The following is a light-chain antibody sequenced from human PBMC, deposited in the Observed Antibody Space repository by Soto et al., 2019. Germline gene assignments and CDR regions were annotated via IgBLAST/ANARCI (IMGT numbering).Light chain of an antibody. V-gene: IGLV2-11*01. J-gene: IGLJ1*01. CDR3: LSYAGSSTRV. CDR1: SSDVGGYNY. CDR2: DVT. Sequence: QSALTQPRSVSGSPGQSVTISCTGTSSDVGGYNYVSWYQQHPGKAPKLMIYDVTKRPSGAPNRFSGSKSGNTASLTISGLQAEDEADYYCLSYAGSSTRVFGTGTKLTVL.